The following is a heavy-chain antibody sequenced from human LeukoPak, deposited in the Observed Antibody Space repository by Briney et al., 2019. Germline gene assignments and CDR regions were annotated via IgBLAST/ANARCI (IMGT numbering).Heavy chain of an antibody. CDR3: ARDKSAGADTGSSFYY. CDR1: GFTFSNYW. D-gene: IGHD3-10*01. V-gene: IGHV3-7*03. CDR2: IKQDGSEK. Sequence: GGSLRLSCAASGFTFSNYWMTWVRQAPGKGLEWVASIKQDGSEKYYVDSVKGRFTISRDNAKNSLYLQMNSLRAEDTAVFYCARDKSAGADTGSSFYYWGQGALVTVSS. J-gene: IGHJ4*02.